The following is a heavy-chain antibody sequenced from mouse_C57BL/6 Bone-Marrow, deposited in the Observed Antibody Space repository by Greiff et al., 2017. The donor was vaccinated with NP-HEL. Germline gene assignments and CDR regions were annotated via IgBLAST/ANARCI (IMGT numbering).Heavy chain of an antibody. Sequence: VQLKQSGPVLVKPGASVKMSCKASGYTFTDYYMNWVKQSHGKSLEWIGVINPYNGGTSYNQKVKGKATFSVDKSTSTAYMEISSLTSEDTAVYYCARKGLHIPVDYWGQGTSVTVSS. CDR3: ARKGLHIPVDY. D-gene: IGHD2-2*01. V-gene: IGHV1-19*01. CDR1: GYTFTDYY. J-gene: IGHJ4*01. CDR2: INPYNGGT.